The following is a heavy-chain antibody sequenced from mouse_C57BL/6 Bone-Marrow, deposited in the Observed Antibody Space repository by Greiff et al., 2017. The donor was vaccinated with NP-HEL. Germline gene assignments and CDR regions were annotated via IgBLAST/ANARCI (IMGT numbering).Heavy chain of an antibody. CDR2: ILPGSGST. V-gene: IGHV1-9*01. Sequence: QVQLQQSGAELMKPGASVKLSCKATGYTFTGYWIEWVKQRPGHGLEWIGEILPGSGSTNYNEKFKGKAKFTADTSSNTAYMQLSRLTTEDSAIYYCARGGSNSGAYWGQGTLVTVSA. J-gene: IGHJ3*01. CDR3: ARGGSNSGAY. D-gene: IGHD2-5*01. CDR1: GYTFTGYW.